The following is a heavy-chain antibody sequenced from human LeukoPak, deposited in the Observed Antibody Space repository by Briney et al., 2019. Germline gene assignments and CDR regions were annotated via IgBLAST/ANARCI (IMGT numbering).Heavy chain of an antibody. Sequence: GDSLRLSCAASGFTFTKYWMTWVRQAPGKGLEWVGNIKQDGSDKNYMDSVKGRFTISRDNAKNSLYLQMNSLRAEDTALYYCASTYGDYHYWGQGTLVAVSS. J-gene: IGHJ4*02. CDR3: ASTYGDYHY. D-gene: IGHD4-17*01. CDR2: IKQDGSDK. V-gene: IGHV3-7*03. CDR1: GFTFTKYW.